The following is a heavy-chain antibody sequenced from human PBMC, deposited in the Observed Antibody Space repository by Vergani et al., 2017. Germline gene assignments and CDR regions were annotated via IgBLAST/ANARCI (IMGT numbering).Heavy chain of an antibody. V-gene: IGHV3-13*01. CDR1: GFTFSSYD. Sequence: EVQLVESGGGLVQPGGSLRLSCAASGFTFSSYDMHWVRQATGKGLEWVSAIGTAGDTYYPGSVKGRFTISRENAKNSLYLQMNSLRAGDTAVYYCARAGYSYGLPYYGMDVWGQGTTVTVSS. CDR2: IGTAGDT. D-gene: IGHD5-18*01. CDR3: ARAGYSYGLPYYGMDV. J-gene: IGHJ6*02.